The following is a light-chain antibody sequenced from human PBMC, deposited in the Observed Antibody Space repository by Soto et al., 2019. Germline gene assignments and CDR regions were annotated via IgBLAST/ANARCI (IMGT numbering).Light chain of an antibody. CDR3: QQRSN. CDR1: QSVSSY. CDR2: DAS. J-gene: IGKJ4*01. Sequence: EIVLTQSPATLSLSPGERATLSCRASQSVSSYLAWYQQKPGQAPRLLIYDASNMATGIPARFSGSGSGTDFTLTISSLEPEDFAVYYCQQRSNFGGGTKVEIK. V-gene: IGKV3-11*01.